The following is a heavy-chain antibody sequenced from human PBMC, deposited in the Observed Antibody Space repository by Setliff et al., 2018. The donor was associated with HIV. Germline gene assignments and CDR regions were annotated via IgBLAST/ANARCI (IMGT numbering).Heavy chain of an antibody. Sequence: GESLKISCKGSGYSFTSNWIGWVRQMPGKGLEWMGIIYPGDSDARYSPSFQGQVTISADKSISTAYLQWSSLQASDAAMYYCARRASKASLDYWGQGTLVTVSS. CDR3: ARRASKASLDY. V-gene: IGHV5-51*01. CDR2: IYPGDSDA. CDR1: GYSFTSNW. J-gene: IGHJ4*02.